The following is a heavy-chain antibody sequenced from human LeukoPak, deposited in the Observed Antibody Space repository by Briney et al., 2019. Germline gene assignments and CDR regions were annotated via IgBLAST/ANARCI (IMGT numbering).Heavy chain of an antibody. CDR3: AREDPQTMVPEGMDV. D-gene: IGHD4/OR15-4a*01. J-gene: IGHJ6*02. V-gene: IGHV4-59*01. CDR2: IYYSGTT. Sequence: SETLSLTCTVSGGSISRYYWSWIRQSPGKGLEWIGYIYYSGTTNYNPSLKSRVTISVDTSKNQFSLKLSSVTAADTAVYYCAREDPQTMVPEGMDVWGQGTTVTVSS. CDR1: GGSISRYY.